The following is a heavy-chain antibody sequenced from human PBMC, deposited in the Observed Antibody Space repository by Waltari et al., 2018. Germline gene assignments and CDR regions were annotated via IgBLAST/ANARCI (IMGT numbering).Heavy chain of an antibody. Sequence: QVQLQQWGAGLLKPSETLSLTCAVYGGSFSGYYWSWIRQPPGKGLEWIGEINHSGSTNYNPSLKSRVTISVDTSKNQFSLKLSSVTAADTAVYYCARGLSGIAARRGVDYWGQGTLVTVSS. V-gene: IGHV4-34*01. J-gene: IGHJ4*02. CDR2: INHSGST. D-gene: IGHD6-6*01. CDR1: GGSFSGYY. CDR3: ARGLSGIAARRGVDY.